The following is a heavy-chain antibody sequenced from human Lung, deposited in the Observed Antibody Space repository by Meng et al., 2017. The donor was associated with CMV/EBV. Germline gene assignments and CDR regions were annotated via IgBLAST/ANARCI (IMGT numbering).Heavy chain of an antibody. V-gene: IGHV1-46*01. CDR1: GYTFTNYY. D-gene: IGHD2-2*01. CDR2: INPSGGST. Sequence: ASVXVSXXASGYTFTNYYMHWVRQAPGQGLEWMGIINPSGGSTNYAQKFQGRVTMTRDTSTSTVYMELSSLRSEDTAMYYCARAPWAYCTKTSCYGFDPWGQGTXVTVSS. J-gene: IGHJ5*02. CDR3: ARAPWAYCTKTSCYGFDP.